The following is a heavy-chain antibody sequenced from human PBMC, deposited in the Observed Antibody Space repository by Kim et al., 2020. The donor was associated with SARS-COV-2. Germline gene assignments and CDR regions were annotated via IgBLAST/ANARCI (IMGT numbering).Heavy chain of an antibody. CDR1: GFTFDDYT. CDR2: ISWDGGST. D-gene: IGHD3-10*01. CDR3: AKGDEGFGGFDY. Sequence: GGSLRLSCAASGFTFDDYTMHWVRQAPGKGLEWVSLISWDGGSTYYADSVKGRFTISRDNSKNSLYLQMNSLRTEDTALYYCAKGDEGFGGFDYWGQGTLVTVSS. V-gene: IGHV3-43*01. J-gene: IGHJ4*02.